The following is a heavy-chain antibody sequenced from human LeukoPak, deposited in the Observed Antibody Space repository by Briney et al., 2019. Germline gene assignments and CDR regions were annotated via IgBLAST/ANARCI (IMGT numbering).Heavy chain of an antibody. V-gene: IGHV1-69*01. CDR1: GGTFSSYV. J-gene: IGHJ6*03. CDR2: IIPIFNIP. CDR3: GLSENYYYYYMDV. Sequence: SVKVSCKASGGTFSSYVISWVRQAPGQGLEWMGGIIPIFNIPDSAQKFQGRLTITADESTTTAYMELSSLRSDDTAIYYCGLSENYYYYYMDVWGKGTTVTISS.